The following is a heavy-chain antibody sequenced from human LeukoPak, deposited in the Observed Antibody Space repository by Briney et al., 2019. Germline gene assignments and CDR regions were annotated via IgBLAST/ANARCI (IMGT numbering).Heavy chain of an antibody. CDR1: GGSISSSSYY. J-gene: IGHJ4*02. Sequence: PSETLSLTCTVSGGSISSSSYYWSWIRQPPGKGLEWIGEINHSGSTNYNPSLKSRVTISVDTSKNQFSLKLSSVTAADTAVYYCARATPSSGTPSFDYWGQGTLVTVSS. CDR2: INHSGST. D-gene: IGHD1-1*01. CDR3: ARATPSSGTPSFDY. V-gene: IGHV4-39*07.